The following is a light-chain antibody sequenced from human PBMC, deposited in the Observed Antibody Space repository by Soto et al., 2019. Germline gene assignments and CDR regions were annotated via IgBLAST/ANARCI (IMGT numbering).Light chain of an antibody. J-gene: IGLJ2*01. CDR1: SSDVGGYNY. V-gene: IGLV2-14*01. CDR2: DVS. CDR3: SSYASSNTQV. Sequence: QSALTQPASVSGSPXQXITVSCIGTSSDVGGYNYVSWYQQHPGKAPKLMIHDVSDRPSGVSNRFSGSKSGNTASLTISGLQAEDEAYYYCSSYASSNTQVFGGGTKLTVL.